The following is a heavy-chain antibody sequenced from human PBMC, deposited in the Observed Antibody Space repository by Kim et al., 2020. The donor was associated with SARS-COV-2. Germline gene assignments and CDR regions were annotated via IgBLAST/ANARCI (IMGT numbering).Heavy chain of an antibody. CDR2: INHSGST. CDR3: AREPRGGFGSYYTPTFDY. D-gene: IGHD3-10*01. V-gene: IGHV4-34*01. Sequence: SETLSLTCAVYGGSFSGYYWSWIRQPPGKGLEWIGEINHSGSTNYNPSLKSRVTISVDTSKNQFSLKLSSVTAADTAVYYCAREPRGGFGSYYTPTFDYWGQGTLVTVSS. J-gene: IGHJ4*02. CDR1: GGSFSGYY.